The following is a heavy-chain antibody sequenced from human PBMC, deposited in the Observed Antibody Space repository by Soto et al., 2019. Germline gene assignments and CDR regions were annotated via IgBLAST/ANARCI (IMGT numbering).Heavy chain of an antibody. J-gene: IGHJ4*02. V-gene: IGHV1-3*04. CDR2: IDTDNGNT. CDR3: ATELPTIFGVVIMS. D-gene: IGHD3-3*01. CDR1: GYTFTSYA. Sequence: ASVKVACKASGYTFTSYAMHWVRQAPGQRLEWMGCIDTDNGNTNYSQKFQGRVTMTGDTSTDTAYMELSSLRSEDTAVYYCATELPTIFGVVIMSWGQGTLVTVSS.